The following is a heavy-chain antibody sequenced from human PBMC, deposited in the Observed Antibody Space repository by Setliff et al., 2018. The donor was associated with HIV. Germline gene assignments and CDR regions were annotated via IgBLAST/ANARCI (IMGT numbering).Heavy chain of an antibody. CDR2: ISYSGST. CDR3: ARDVHWSGPYYYSYYYMDV. CDR1: GDSISGGNYY. D-gene: IGHD3-3*01. Sequence: SETLSLTCTVSGDSISGGNYYWGWIRQSPGKGLEWIGSISYSGSTYYNPSFKSRITMSVDTSTNQFSLNLSSLTAADTAVYYCARDVHWSGPYYYSYYYMDVWGTGTTVTSP. V-gene: IGHV4-39*02. J-gene: IGHJ6*03.